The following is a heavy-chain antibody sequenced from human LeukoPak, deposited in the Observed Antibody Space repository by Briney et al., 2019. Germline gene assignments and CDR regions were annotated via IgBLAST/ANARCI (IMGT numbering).Heavy chain of an antibody. D-gene: IGHD1-26*01. Sequence: GGSLRLSCAASGFTFSSYGMSWVRQAPGKGLEWVSGISGSGGKTDYADSVKGRFTISRDNSKNTLYLQMNSLRAEDTAVYYCAKGDTTWELPHDYWGQGTLVTVSS. CDR2: ISGSGGKT. CDR3: AKGDTTWELPHDY. J-gene: IGHJ4*02. CDR1: GFTFSSYG. V-gene: IGHV3-23*01.